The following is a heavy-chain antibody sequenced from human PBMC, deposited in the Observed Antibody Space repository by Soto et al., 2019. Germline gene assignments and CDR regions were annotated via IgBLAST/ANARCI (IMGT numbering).Heavy chain of an antibody. CDR2: IYPGDSDT. CDR1: GYSFTSYW. D-gene: IGHD5-12*01. V-gene: IGHV5-51*01. CDR3: ARRGIVATTHYYYGMDV. Sequence: PGESLKISCKGSGYSFTSYWIGWVRQMPGKGLEWMGIIYPGDSDTRYSPSFQGQVTISADKSISTAYLQWSSLKASDTAMYYCARRGIVATTHYYYGMDVWGQGTTVTVSS. J-gene: IGHJ6*02.